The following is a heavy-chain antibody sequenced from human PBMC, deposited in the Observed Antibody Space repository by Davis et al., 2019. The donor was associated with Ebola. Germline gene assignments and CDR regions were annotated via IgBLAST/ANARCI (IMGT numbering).Heavy chain of an antibody. V-gene: IGHV4-39*01. D-gene: IGHD1-26*01. J-gene: IGHJ4*02. CDR3: AALSGSYVGVNY. Sequence: SETLSLTCTVSGGSISSSSYYWGWIRQPPGKGLEWIGSIYYSGSTYYNPSLKSRVTISVDTSKNQLSLKLSSVTAADTAVYYCAALSGSYVGVNYWGQGTLVTVSS. CDR1: GGSISSSSYY. CDR2: IYYSGST.